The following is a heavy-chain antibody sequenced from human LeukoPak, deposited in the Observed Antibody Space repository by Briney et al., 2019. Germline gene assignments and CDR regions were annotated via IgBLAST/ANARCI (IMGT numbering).Heavy chain of an antibody. CDR1: GFTFSSNY. D-gene: IGHD6-6*01. Sequence: GGSLRLSCAASGFTFSSNYMSWVRQAPGKGLEWVSVIYSGGSTYYADSVKGRFTISRDNSKNTLYLQMNSLRAEDTAVYYCARGSWQLAEEVYWGQGTLVTVSS. CDR3: ARGSWQLAEEVY. V-gene: IGHV3-66*01. J-gene: IGHJ4*02. CDR2: IYSGGST.